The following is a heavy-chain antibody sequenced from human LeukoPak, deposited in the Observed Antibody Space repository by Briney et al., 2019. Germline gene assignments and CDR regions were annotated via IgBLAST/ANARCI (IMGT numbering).Heavy chain of an antibody. J-gene: IGHJ4*02. CDR1: GFTLRSYV. V-gene: IGHV3-23*01. Sequence: GGSLRLSCVASGFTLRSYVMNWVRQTPGKGLEWVSSISGSGDSTFYADSVKGRFSISRDNSKNTLYLQMNSLRAEDTAVYYCARTYYDILTALPLIDYWGQGTLVTVSS. CDR2: ISGSGDST. CDR3: ARTYYDILTALPLIDY. D-gene: IGHD3-9*01.